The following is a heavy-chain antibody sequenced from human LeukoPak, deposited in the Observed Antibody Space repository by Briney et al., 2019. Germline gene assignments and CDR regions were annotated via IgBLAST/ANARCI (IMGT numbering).Heavy chain of an antibody. CDR3: ARDGWDIVVVPAAILSYYYYYMDV. CDR2: ISYDGSNK. Sequence: GGSLRLSCAASGFTFSSYAMHWVRQAPGKGLEWVAVISYDGSNKYYADSVKGRFTISRDNSKNTLCLQMNSLRAEDTAVYYCARDGWDIVVVPAAILSYYYYYMDVWGKGTTVTVSS. CDR1: GFTFSSYA. V-gene: IGHV3-30-3*01. J-gene: IGHJ6*03. D-gene: IGHD2-2*02.